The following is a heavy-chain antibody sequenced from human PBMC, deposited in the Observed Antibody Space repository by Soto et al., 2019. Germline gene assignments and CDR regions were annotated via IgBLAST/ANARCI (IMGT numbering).Heavy chain of an antibody. CDR1: GFTFSNYA. J-gene: IGHJ4*02. V-gene: IGHV3-30-3*02. CDR2: ISYDGSNR. Sequence: QVQLVESGGGVVQPGRSLRLSCAASGFTFSNYAMHWVRQAPGKGLEWVAAISYDGSNRYYADSVKGRFTISRDSSKNTLYLQMNSLRAEDTAVYYCAKQTAGYYDPTRFPFDKWGQGTLVTASS. D-gene: IGHD5-12*01. CDR3: AKQTAGYYDPTRFPFDK.